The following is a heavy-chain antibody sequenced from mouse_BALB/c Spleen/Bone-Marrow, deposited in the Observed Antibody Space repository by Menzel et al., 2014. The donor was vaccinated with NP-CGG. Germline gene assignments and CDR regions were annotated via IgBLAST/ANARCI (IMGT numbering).Heavy chain of an antibody. Sequence: VHVKQSGAELVKPGASVKLSCTASGFNIKDTYMHWVKQRAEQGLEWIGRIDPANGNTKYDPKFQGKATITADTSSNTAYLQLSSLTSEDTAVYYCAREVDYAMDYWGQGTSVTVPS. V-gene: IGHV14-3*02. CDR2: IDPANGNT. CDR3: AREVDYAMDY. D-gene: IGHD1-1*01. CDR1: GFNIKDTY. J-gene: IGHJ4*01.